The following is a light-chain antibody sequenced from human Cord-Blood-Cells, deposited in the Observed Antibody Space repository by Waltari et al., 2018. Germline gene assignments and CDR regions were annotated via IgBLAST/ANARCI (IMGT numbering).Light chain of an antibody. CDR1: QSVLYSSNNKNY. Sequence: DIVMTQSPDSLAGSLGERATINCQSSQSVLYSSNNKNYLAWYQQKPGQPPKLLIYWASTRESGVPDRFSGSGSGTDFTLTISSLQAEDVAVYYCQQYYSTPFTFGPGTKVDIK. V-gene: IGKV4-1*01. CDR2: WAS. CDR3: QQYYSTPFT. J-gene: IGKJ3*01.